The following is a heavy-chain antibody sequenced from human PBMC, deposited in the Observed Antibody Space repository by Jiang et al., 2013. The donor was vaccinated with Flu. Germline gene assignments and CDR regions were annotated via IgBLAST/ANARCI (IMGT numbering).Heavy chain of an antibody. J-gene: IGHJ4*02. CDR3: ASQYYYDSSGYYTPFDY. D-gene: IGHD3-22*01. CDR2: IYYSGST. V-gene: IGHV4-59*01. CDR1: GGSISSYY. Sequence: GPGLVKPSETLSLTCTVSGGSISSYYWSWIRQPPGKGLEWIGYIYYSGSTNYNPSLKSRVTISVDTSKNQFSLKLSSVTAADTAVYYCASQYYYDSSGYYTPFDYWGQGTLVTVSS.